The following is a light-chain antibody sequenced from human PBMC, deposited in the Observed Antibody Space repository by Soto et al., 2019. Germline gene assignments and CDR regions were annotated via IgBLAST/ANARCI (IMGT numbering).Light chain of an antibody. CDR2: GAS. CDR3: QQYGYSPRT. V-gene: IGKV3-20*01. CDR1: QSVSNTY. J-gene: IGKJ1*01. Sequence: ETVLTQSPGTLSLSPGERAALSCRASQSVSNTYLAWYQQKPGQAPRLLIYGASIRASGIPDRFSGSGSGTAFTLTISRLEPEDSALYYCQQYGYSPRTFGQGTKVEIK.